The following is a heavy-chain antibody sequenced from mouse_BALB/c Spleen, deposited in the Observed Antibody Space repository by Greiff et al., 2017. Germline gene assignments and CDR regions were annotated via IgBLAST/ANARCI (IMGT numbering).Heavy chain of an antibody. J-gene: IGHJ2*01. D-gene: IGHD2-1*01. CDR3: ARRSYGNYYFDY. CDR2: INSNGGST. V-gene: IGHV5-6-2*01. CDR1: GFTFSSYY. Sequence: EVHLVESGGGLVKLGGSLKLSCAASGFTFSSYYMSWVRQTPEKRLELVAAINSNGGSTYYPDTVKGRFTISRDNAKNTLYLQMSSLKSEDTALYYCARRSYGNYYFDYWGQGTTLTVSS.